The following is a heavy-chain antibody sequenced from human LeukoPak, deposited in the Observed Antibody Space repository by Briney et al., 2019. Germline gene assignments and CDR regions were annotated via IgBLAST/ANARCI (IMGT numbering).Heavy chain of an antibody. V-gene: IGHV1-69*06. CDR2: IIPIFGTA. J-gene: IGHJ3*02. Sequence: SVKVSCKASGGTFSSYAISWVRQAPGQGLEWMVRIIPIFGTANYAQKFQGRVTITADKSTSTAYMELSSLRSEDTAVYYCSKGDIVVVTAIQHAFDIWGQGTMVTVSS. D-gene: IGHD2-21*02. CDR3: SKGDIVVVTAIQHAFDI. CDR1: GGTFSSYA.